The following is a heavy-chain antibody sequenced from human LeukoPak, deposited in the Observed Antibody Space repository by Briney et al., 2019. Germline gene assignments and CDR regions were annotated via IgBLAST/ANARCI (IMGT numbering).Heavy chain of an antibody. CDR1: GFTFSSYW. D-gene: IGHD5-18*01. CDR2: INSDGSST. J-gene: IGHJ5*02. CDR3: VREVRYRYGYWFDP. Sequence: PGGSLRLSCAASGFTFSSYWMHWVRQAPGKGLVWVSRINSDGSSTSYADSVKGRFTISRDHAKNTLYLQMNSLRVEDTSVYYCVREVRYRYGYWFDPWGQGTLVTVSS. V-gene: IGHV3-74*01.